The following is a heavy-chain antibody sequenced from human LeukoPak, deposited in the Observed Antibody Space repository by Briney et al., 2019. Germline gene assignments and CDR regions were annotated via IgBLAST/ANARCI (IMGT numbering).Heavy chain of an antibody. Sequence: SATLSLTCTVSGGSISSGGYYWSWIRQHRGKGLEWIGYIYYSGSTYYNPSLKSRVTISVDTSKNQFSMKLSSVTAAGTAVYYCASGYYYGAGSYYNEGYYFDYWGQGTLVTVSS. CDR1: GGSISSGGYY. J-gene: IGHJ4*02. CDR3: ASGYYYGAGSYYNEGYYFDY. V-gene: IGHV4-31*03. D-gene: IGHD3-10*01. CDR2: IYYSGST.